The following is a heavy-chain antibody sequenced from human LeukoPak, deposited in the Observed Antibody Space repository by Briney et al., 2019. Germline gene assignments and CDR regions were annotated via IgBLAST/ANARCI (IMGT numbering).Heavy chain of an antibody. CDR1: GYTFTGYY. CDR2: INPNSGGT. CDR3: ARDLPYRDGYKLFDY. J-gene: IGHJ4*02. D-gene: IGHD5-24*01. V-gene: IGHV1-2*06. Sequence: GASVKVSCKASGYTFTGYYMHWVRQAPGQGLEGMGRINPNSGGTNYAQKFQGRVTMTRDTSISTAYMELSRLRSDDTAVYYCARDLPYRDGYKLFDYWGQGTLVTVSS.